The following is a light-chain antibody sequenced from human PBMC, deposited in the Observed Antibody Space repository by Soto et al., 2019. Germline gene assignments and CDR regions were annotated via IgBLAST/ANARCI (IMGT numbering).Light chain of an antibody. V-gene: IGLV2-23*01. CDR1: SSDVGSYNL. CDR3: CSYAGSSTDGV. J-gene: IGLJ2*01. CDR2: EGS. Sequence: QSALTQPASVSGSPGQSITISCTGTSSDVGSYNLVSWYQQHPGKAPKLMIYEGSKRPSGVSNRFSGSKSGNTASLTISGLQAEDEADYHCCSYAGSSTDGVFGGGTKVTVL.